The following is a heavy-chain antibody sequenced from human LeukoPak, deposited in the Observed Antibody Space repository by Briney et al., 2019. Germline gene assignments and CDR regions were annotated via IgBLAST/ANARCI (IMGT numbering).Heavy chain of an antibody. CDR2: IYYSGST. Sequence: PSETLSLTCTVSGGSISSYYWSWIRQPPGKGLEWIGYIYYSGSTNYNPSLKSRVTISVDTSKNQFSLKLSSVTAADTAVYYCARRGDSSGWGGYYFDYWGQGTLVTVSS. CDR3: ARRGDSSGWGGYYFDY. CDR1: GGSISSYY. J-gene: IGHJ4*02. V-gene: IGHV4-59*08. D-gene: IGHD6-19*01.